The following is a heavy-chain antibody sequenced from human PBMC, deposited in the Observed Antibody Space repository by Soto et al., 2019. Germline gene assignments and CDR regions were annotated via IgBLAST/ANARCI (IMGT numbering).Heavy chain of an antibody. CDR1: GGSISSYY. Sequence: SETLSLTCTVSGGSISSYYWSWIRQPPGKGLEWIGYIYYSGSTNYNPSLKSRVTISVDTSKNQFSLKLSSVTAADTAVYYCARRKVAATRSYYYYYMDVWGKGTTVTVSS. D-gene: IGHD2-15*01. CDR3: ARRKVAATRSYYYYYMDV. J-gene: IGHJ6*03. CDR2: IYYSGST. V-gene: IGHV4-59*08.